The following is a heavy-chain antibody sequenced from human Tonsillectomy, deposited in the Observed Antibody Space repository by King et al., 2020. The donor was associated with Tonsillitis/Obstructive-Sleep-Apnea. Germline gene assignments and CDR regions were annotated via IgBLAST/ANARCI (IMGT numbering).Heavy chain of an antibody. J-gene: IGHJ5*02. CDR1: GGSISSHY. Sequence: VQLPESGPGLVKPSGTLSLTCTVSGGSISSHYWGWIRQPPGKGLEWIGHISDSGSTNSNPSLKSRVTISVDTSKNQFSLKLTSVTAADTAVYYCARGRWDITGTQFDPWGQGTLVTVSS. D-gene: IGHD1-7*01. V-gene: IGHV4-59*11. CDR2: ISDSGST. CDR3: ARGRWDITGTQFDP.